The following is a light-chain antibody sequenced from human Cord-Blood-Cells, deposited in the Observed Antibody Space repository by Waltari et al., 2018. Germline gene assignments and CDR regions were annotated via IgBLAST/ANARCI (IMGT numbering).Light chain of an antibody. Sequence: QSVLTQPPSASGTPGQRVTISCSGSSSNIGSNYVYWYQQLPGTAPKLLIYRNNQRPSGVRDRFSGSKSGTSASLAISGLRSEDEADYYCAAWDDSLSGHYVFGTGTKVTVL. CDR2: RNN. CDR3: AAWDDSLSGHYV. CDR1: SSNIGSNY. V-gene: IGLV1-47*01. J-gene: IGLJ1*01.